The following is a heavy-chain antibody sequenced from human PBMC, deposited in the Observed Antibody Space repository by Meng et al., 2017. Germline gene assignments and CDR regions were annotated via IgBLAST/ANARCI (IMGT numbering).Heavy chain of an antibody. CDR2: TYYRSKWYN. Sequence: QVQLQPPGPGLGNPSQTLPLTCAISGDSVSSNSAAWNWIRQSPSRGLEWLGRTYYRSKWYNEYTVSVKSRITINPDTSKNQFSLQLNSVTPEDTAVYYCARAYCSGGSCEFDYWGQGTLVTVPS. D-gene: IGHD2-15*01. CDR3: ARAYCSGGSCEFDY. CDR1: GDSVSSNSAA. V-gene: IGHV6-1*01. J-gene: IGHJ4*02.